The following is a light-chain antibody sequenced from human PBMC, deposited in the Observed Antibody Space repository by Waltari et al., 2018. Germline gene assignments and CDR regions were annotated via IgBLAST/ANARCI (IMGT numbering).Light chain of an antibody. CDR1: QSVRTN. CDR2: GAS. J-gene: IGKJ1*01. V-gene: IGKV3-15*01. Sequence: EIVMTQSPATLSVSPGERATLSCRASQSVRTNLAWYQQKPGQAPSLLIYGASTRATGIPARFSGSGSGTESTLTISSLQSEDFAVYYCQQYNNWRTFGQGTKVEIK. CDR3: QQYNNWRT.